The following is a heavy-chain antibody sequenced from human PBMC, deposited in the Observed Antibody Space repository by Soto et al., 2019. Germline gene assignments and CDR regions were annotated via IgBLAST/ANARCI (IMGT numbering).Heavy chain of an antibody. J-gene: IGHJ4*02. CDR2: IYYSGST. CDR1: GGSISSYY. V-gene: IGHV4-59*01. D-gene: IGHD3-3*01. CDR3: ARGRSRDFWSGYYMNY. Sequence: SETLSLTCTFSGGSISSYYWSWIRQPPGKGLEWIGYIYYSGSTNYNPSLKSRVTISVDTSKNQFSLKLSSVTAADTAVYYCARGRSRDFWSGYYMNYWGQGTLVTVSS.